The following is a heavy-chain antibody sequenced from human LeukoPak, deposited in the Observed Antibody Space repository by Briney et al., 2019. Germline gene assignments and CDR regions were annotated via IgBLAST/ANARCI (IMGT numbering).Heavy chain of an antibody. CDR2: IYYSGST. CDR1: GGSISSSSYY. V-gene: IGHV4-39*07. Sequence: PSETLSLTCTVSGGSISSSSYYWGWIRQPPGKGLEWIGSIYYSGSTYYNPSLKSRTTISVGTSKNQFSLKRRSVSAADTAVYYCARRRVVVVAATVPSLKRYWYFDLWGRGTLVTVSS. J-gene: IGHJ2*01. CDR3: ARRRVVVVAATVPSLKRYWYFDL. D-gene: IGHD2-15*01.